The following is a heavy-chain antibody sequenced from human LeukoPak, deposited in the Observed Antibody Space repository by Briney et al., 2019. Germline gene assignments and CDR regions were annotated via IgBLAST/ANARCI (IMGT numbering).Heavy chain of an antibody. V-gene: IGHV4-4*07. CDR2: IYTSGST. D-gene: IGHD3-22*01. Sequence: TSEILSLTCTVSGGSISSYYWSWIRQPAGKGLEWIGRIYTSGSTNYNPSLKSRVTMSVDTSKNQFSLKLSSVTAADTAVYYCARMEYYYDSSGPFDYWGQGTLVTVSS. CDR1: GGSISSYY. J-gene: IGHJ4*02. CDR3: ARMEYYYDSSGPFDY.